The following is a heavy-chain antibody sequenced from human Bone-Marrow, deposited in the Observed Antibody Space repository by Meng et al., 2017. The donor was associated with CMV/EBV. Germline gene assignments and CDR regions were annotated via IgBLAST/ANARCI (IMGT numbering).Heavy chain of an antibody. CDR2: ISSSGSTI. J-gene: IGHJ4*02. V-gene: IGHV3-48*03. CDR3: ARWAYYDFWSGSLGHYFDY. D-gene: IGHD3-3*01. Sequence: GESLKISCAASGFTFSSYEMNWVRQAPGKGLEWVSYISSSGSTIYHADSVKGRFTISRDNAKNSLYLQMNSLRAEDTAVYYCARWAYYDFWSGSLGHYFDYWAQGTLVTVPS. CDR1: GFTFSSYE.